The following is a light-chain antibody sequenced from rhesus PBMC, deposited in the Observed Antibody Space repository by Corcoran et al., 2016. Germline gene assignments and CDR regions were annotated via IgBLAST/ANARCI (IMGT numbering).Light chain of an antibody. Sequence: DIQMTQSPSSLSASVGDRVTITCRASQGISNYLNWYQQKPGKVPKRLIYAASSLESGVPSRFSGSGSGTAFTLTIRILQPVDFSTYYCLQYNSDPYSFGQGTKVEIK. V-gene: IGKV1-43*02. J-gene: IGKJ2*01. CDR2: AAS. CDR3: LQYNSDPYS. CDR1: QGISNY.